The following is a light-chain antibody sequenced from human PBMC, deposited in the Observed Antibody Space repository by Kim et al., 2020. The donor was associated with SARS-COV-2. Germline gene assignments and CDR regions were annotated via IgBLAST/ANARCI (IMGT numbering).Light chain of an antibody. CDR1: QSVSSNY. Sequence: EIVLTQSPGTLSLSPGERATLSCRASQSVSSNYLAWYQQKPGQAPRLLIHGISTATGFPDRFSGRGSGTDFTLTIGRLEPEDFAVYYCQQYGASPITFGGGTKVDIK. CDR3: QQYGASPIT. V-gene: IGKV3-20*01. J-gene: IGKJ4*01. CDR2: GIS.